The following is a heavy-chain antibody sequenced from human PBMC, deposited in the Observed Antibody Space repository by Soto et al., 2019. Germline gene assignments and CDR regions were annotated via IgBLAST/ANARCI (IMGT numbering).Heavy chain of an antibody. V-gene: IGHV4-31*03. CDR1: GGSISSGGYY. CDR2: IYYSGST. D-gene: IGHD5-12*01. CDR3: ARGLVEMATMGY. J-gene: IGHJ4*02. Sequence: SETLSLTCTVSGGSISSGGYYWSWIRQHPGKGLEWIGYIYYSGSTYYNPSLKSRVTISVDTSKNQFSLKLSSVTAADTAVYYCARGLVEMATMGYWGQGTLVTVSS.